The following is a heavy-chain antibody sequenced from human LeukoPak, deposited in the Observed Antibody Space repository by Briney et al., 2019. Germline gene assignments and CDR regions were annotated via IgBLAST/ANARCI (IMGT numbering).Heavy chain of an antibody. Sequence: GGSLRLSCAASGFTFSSYAIHWVRQAPGKGLEWVTLISYDGSNKYYADSVKGRFTISRDNSKNTLYLQMNSLRAEDTAVYYCAKGAAGTTYYYYMDVWGKGTTVTVSS. D-gene: IGHD6-13*01. CDR2: ISYDGSNK. J-gene: IGHJ6*03. V-gene: IGHV3-30-3*01. CDR1: GFTFSSYA. CDR3: AKGAAGTTYYYYMDV.